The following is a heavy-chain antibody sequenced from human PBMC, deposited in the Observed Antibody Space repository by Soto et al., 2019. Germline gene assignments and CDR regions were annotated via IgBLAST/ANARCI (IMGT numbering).Heavy chain of an antibody. D-gene: IGHD4-17*01. CDR3: ASQDYGGSLEAFDI. CDR2: INPNSGGT. Sequence: GASVKVSCKASGYTRTVYYMHWVLRAAGQGLEWMGWINPNSGGTNYAQKFQGRVTMTRDTSISTAYMELSRLRSDDTAVYYCASQDYGGSLEAFDIWGQGTMVTVSS. CDR1: GYTRTVYY. J-gene: IGHJ3*02. V-gene: IGHV1-2*02.